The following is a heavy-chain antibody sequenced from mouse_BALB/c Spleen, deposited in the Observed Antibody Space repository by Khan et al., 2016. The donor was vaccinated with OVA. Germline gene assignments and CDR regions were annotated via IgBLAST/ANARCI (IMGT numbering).Heavy chain of an antibody. V-gene: IGHV1S81*02. CDR2: INPSNGGT. CDR3: TRSGYGSLAN. CDR1: GYTFTSYY. Sequence: QVQLQQSGAELVKPGASVKLSCKASGYTFTSYYMYWVKQRPGQGLEWIGEINPSNGGTNFNEKFKSKATLTVDKSSSTAYMQLSSLTSEDSAVYYGTRSGYGSLANWAQGTLGTVSA. D-gene: IGHD2-2*01. J-gene: IGHJ3*01.